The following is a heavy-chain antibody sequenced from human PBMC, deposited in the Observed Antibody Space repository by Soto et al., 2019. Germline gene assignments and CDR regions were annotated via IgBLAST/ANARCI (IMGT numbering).Heavy chain of an antibody. V-gene: IGHV3-33*01. CDR1: GFTFSSYG. J-gene: IGHJ3*02. Sequence: QVQLVESGGGVVQPGRSLRLSCAASGFTFSSYGMHWVRQAPGKGLEWVAVIWYDGSNKYYADSVKGRFTISRDNSKNTLDMQMNSLRGEGPAGDYWGREQVGLAGGERAFDIWGQGTMVTVSS. CDR2: IWYDGSNK. D-gene: IGHD6-19*01. CDR3: GREQVGLAGGERAFDI.